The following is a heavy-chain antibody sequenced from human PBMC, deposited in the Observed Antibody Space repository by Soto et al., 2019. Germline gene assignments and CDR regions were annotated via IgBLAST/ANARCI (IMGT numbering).Heavy chain of an antibody. CDR3: TRDAPGERPYYFYYYGMDV. V-gene: IGHV3-53*01. Sequence: GGSLRLSCAASGLSVSTNFMSWVRQAPGKGLEWLAVIYSGGKTFYADSVKGRFTISKDNSKNTPSLQMNSLRAEDTAVYYCTRDAPGERPYYFYYYGMDVWGQGTTVTVSS. CDR2: IYSGGKT. J-gene: IGHJ6*02. CDR1: GLSVSTNF.